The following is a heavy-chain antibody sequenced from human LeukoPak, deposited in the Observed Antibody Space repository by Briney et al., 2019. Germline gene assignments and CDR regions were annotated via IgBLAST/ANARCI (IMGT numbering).Heavy chain of an antibody. D-gene: IGHD3-22*01. J-gene: IGHJ6*02. CDR1: GYIFTGYY. V-gene: IGHV1-2*02. CDR2: INPNSGGT. Sequence: ASVTVSCKASGYIFTGYYMHWVRQAPGQGLEWMGWINPNSGGTNYAQKFQGRVTMTRDTSISTAYMELSRLRSDDTAVYYCARDGPRVSSGYYYGMDVWGQGTTVTVSS. CDR3: ARDGPRVSSGYYYGMDV.